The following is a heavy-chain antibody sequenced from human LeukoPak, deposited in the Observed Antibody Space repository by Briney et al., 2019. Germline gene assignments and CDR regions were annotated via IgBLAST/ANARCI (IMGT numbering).Heavy chain of an antibody. CDR3: ARGRRGYFDWFYYYYGMDV. CDR1: GGSFSGYY. D-gene: IGHD3-9*01. V-gene: IGHV4-34*01. J-gene: IGHJ6*02. CDR2: INHSGST. Sequence: SETLSLTCAVYGGSFSGYYWSWIRQPPGKGLEWIGEINHSGSTNYNPSLKSRVTISVDTSKSQFSLKLSSVSAADTAVYYCARGRRGYFDWFYYYYGMDVWGQGTTVTVSS.